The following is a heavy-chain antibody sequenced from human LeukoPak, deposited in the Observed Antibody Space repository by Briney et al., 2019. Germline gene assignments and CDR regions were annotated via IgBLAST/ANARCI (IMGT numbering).Heavy chain of an antibody. V-gene: IGHV1-2*02. J-gene: IGHJ3*02. CDR3: ATALEGRRDAFDI. Sequence: ASVKVSCKASGYTFTGYYMHWVRQAPGQGLEWMGWINPNSGGTNYAQKFQGRVTMTRDTSISTAYMELSRLRSDDTAVYYCATALEGRRDAFDIWGQGTMVTVSS. D-gene: IGHD3-10*01. CDR1: GYTFTGYY. CDR2: INPNSGGT.